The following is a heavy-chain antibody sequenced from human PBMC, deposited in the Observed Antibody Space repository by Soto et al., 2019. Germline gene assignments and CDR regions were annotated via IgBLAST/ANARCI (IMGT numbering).Heavy chain of an antibody. Sequence: GGSLRLSCAASGFTVSSNYMSWVRQAPGKGLEWVSVIYSGGSTYYADSVKGRFTISRDNSKNTLYLQMNSLRAEDTAVYYCARERECSNYGDCEVYDAFDIWGQGTMVTVSS. CDR2: IYSGGST. V-gene: IGHV3-66*01. CDR3: ARERECSNYGDCEVYDAFDI. J-gene: IGHJ3*02. CDR1: GFTVSSNY. D-gene: IGHD4-17*01.